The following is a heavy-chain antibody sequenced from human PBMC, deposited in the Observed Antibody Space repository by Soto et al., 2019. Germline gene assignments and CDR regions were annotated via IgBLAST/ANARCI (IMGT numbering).Heavy chain of an antibody. CDR2: IDPSDSFG. CDR1: EYSFPIYW. V-gene: IGHV5-10-1*01. Sequence: GESLKISCQAFEYSFPIYWTSWVRQMPGAGLEWMGRIDPSDSFGTYSPSFQGHVTISVDKSTRSVYLQWRSLKAPDTATYYCARHQSGSGNSNFDFWGQGTPVTVSS. J-gene: IGHJ4*02. CDR3: ARHQSGSGNSNFDF. D-gene: IGHD3-10*01.